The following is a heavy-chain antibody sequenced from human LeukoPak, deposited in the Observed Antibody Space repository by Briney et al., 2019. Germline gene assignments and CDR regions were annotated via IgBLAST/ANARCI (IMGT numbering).Heavy chain of an antibody. CDR3: ARDYCSSTSCYVYYYGMDV. CDR1: GFTFSSYS. J-gene: IGHJ6*02. Sequence: PGGSLRLSCAASGFTFSSYSMNWVRQAPGKGLEWVSSISSSSYIYYADSVKGRFTISRDNAKNSLYLQMNSLRAEDTAVYYCARDYCSSTSCYVYYYGMDVWGQGTTVTVSS. CDR2: ISSSSYI. V-gene: IGHV3-21*01. D-gene: IGHD2-2*01.